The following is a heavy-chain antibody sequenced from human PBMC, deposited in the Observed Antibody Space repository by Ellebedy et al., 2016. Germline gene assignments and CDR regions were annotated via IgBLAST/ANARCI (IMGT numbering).Heavy chain of an antibody. J-gene: IGHJ4*02. Sequence: GESLKISXAASGFTFDDYGMSWVRQAPGKGLEWVSGINWNGGSTGYADSVKGRFTISRDNAKNSLYLQMNSLRAEDTALYYCAKGIAAAGTGFRYWGQGTLATVSS. CDR2: INWNGGST. CDR1: GFTFDDYG. D-gene: IGHD6-13*01. CDR3: AKGIAAAGTGFRY. V-gene: IGHV3-20*04.